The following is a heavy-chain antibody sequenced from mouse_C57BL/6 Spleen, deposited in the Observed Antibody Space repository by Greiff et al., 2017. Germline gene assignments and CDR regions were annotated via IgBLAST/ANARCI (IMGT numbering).Heavy chain of an antibody. J-gene: IGHJ2*01. CDR1: GYTFTSYW. Sequence: QVQLQQPGAELVKPGASVKLSCKASGYTFTSYWMHWVKQRPGQGLEWIGMIHPNSGSTNYNEKFKSKATLTVDKSSSTAYMQLSSLTSEDSAVYYCAVYGYDPYYFDYWGQGTTLTVSS. V-gene: IGHV1-64*01. D-gene: IGHD2-2*01. CDR3: AVYGYDPYYFDY. CDR2: IHPNSGST.